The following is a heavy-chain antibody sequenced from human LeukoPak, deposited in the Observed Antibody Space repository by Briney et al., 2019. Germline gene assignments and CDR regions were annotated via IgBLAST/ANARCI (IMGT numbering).Heavy chain of an antibody. CDR2: INHSGSI. Sequence: PSETLSLTCAVYGGSFSGYYWNWIRQPPGKGLEWIGEINHSGSINYNPSLKSRVTISVDTSKNQFSLKLSSVTAADTAVYYCARVDVGWELTREIYFDYWGQGTLVTVSS. CDR1: GGSFSGYY. CDR3: ARVDVGWELTREIYFDY. J-gene: IGHJ4*02. V-gene: IGHV4-34*01. D-gene: IGHD1-26*01.